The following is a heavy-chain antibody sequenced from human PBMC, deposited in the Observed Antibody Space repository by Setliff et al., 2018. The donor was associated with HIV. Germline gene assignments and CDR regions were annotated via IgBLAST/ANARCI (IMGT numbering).Heavy chain of an antibody. J-gene: IGHJ4*02. CDR1: GFTFSSYS. CDR2: ISSSSSYI. Sequence: GGSLRLSCAASGFTFSSYSMNWVRQAPGKGLEWVSSISSSSSYIYYADSVKGRFTISRDNAKNSLYLQMNSLRAEDTAVYYCARVQYDSSGYYYGSDYWGQGTLVTSPQ. D-gene: IGHD3-22*01. V-gene: IGHV3-21*01. CDR3: ARVQYDSSGYYYGSDY.